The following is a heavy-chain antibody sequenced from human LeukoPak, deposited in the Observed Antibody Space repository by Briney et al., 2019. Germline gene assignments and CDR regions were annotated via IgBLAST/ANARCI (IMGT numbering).Heavy chain of an antibody. D-gene: IGHD5-18*01. CDR1: GFTFSSYA. CDR2: VSYDGSNK. Sequence: GRSLRLSCAASGFTFSSYAMHWVRQAPGKGLEWVAVVSYDGSNKYYANSVKGRFTISRDKSKNALHLQMNSLRAEDTAVYYCAKDPAPIQLWSNYFDYWGQGTLVTVSS. V-gene: IGHV3-30*04. J-gene: IGHJ4*02. CDR3: AKDPAPIQLWSNYFDY.